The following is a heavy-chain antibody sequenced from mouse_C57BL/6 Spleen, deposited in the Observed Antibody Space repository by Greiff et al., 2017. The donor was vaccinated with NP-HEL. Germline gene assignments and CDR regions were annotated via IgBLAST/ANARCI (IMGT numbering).Heavy chain of an antibody. V-gene: IGHV1-7*01. CDR3: ARSNYGYDEDYYAMDY. Sequence: QVQLQQSGAELAKPGASVKLSCKASGYTFTSYWMHWVKQRPGQGLEWIGYINPSSGYTKYNQKFKDKATLNADKSSSTAYMQLSSLTYEDSAVYYCARSNYGYDEDYYAMDYWGQGTSVTVSS. CDR1: GYTFTSYW. J-gene: IGHJ4*01. CDR2: INPSSGYT. D-gene: IGHD2-2*01.